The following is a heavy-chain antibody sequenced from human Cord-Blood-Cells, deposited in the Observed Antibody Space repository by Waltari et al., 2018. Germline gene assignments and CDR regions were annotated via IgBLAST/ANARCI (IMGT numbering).Heavy chain of an antibody. J-gene: IGHJ4*02. Sequence: QVQLQQWGAGLLKPSETLSLTCAVYGGSFSGYYWSWIRQPPGKGLEWIGEINHSGSTNSNPSLKSRVTISVDTSKNQFSLKLSSVTAADTAVYYCARSNEAVAGTFDYWGQGTLVTVSS. D-gene: IGHD6-19*01. V-gene: IGHV4-34*01. CDR2: INHSGST. CDR3: ARSNEAVAGTFDY. CDR1: GGSFSGYY.